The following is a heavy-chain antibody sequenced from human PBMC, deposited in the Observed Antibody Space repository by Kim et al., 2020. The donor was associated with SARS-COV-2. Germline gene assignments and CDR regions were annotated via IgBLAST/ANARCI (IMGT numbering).Heavy chain of an antibody. D-gene: IGHD3-10*01. CDR3: ARATVRGVILRPHASGVRSLMDV. J-gene: IGHJ6*02. V-gene: IGHV7-4-1*02. CDR1: GYTFTSYA. CDR2: INTNTGNP. Sequence: ASVKVSCKASGYTFTSYAMNWVRQAPGQGLEWMGWINTNTGNPTYAQGFTGRFVFSLDTSVSTAYLQISSLKAEDTAVYYCARATVRGVILRPHASGVRSLMDVWGQGTTVTVSS.